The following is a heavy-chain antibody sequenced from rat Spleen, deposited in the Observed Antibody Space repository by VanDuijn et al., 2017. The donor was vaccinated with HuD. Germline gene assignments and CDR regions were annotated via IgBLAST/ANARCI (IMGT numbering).Heavy chain of an antibody. D-gene: IGHD1-2*01. Sequence: QVQLKESGPGLVQPSQTLSLTCTVSGFSLTDYSLHWVRQPSGKGPEWMGVIWGNGNANYNSALKSRLSISRDTSKSQVYLKMNSQQTGDTAADYCARADVAGLSTDGIWGQGIMVTVSS. J-gene: IGHJ2*01. V-gene: IGHV2S54*01. CDR3: ARADVAGLSTDGI. CDR1: GFSLTDYS. CDR2: IWGNGNA.